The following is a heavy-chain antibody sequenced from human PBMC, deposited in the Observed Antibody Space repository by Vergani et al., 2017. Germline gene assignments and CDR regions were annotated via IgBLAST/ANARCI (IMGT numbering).Heavy chain of an antibody. J-gene: IGHJ4*02. D-gene: IGHD6-6*01. Sequence: QVQLQQWGAGLLKPSETLSLTCAVYGGSFSGYYWSWIRHPPGKGLEWIGEINHSGSTNYNPSLKSRVTISVDTSKNQFSLKLSSVTAADTAVYYCARGRRGSSSGWGQGTLVTVSS. CDR3: ARGRRGSSSG. CDR1: GGSFSGYY. CDR2: INHSGST. V-gene: IGHV4-34*01.